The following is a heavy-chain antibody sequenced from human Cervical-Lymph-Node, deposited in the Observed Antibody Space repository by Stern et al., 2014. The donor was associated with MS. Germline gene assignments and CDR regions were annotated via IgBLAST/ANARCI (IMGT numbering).Heavy chain of an antibody. CDR1: GASIDHHF. V-gene: IGHV4-59*11. J-gene: IGHJ5*02. CDR3: ARATDL. CDR2: IYYSGTT. Sequence: VQLVESGPGLLRPSETLSLTCTVSGASIDHHFWSWIRQPPGKGLEWIGYIYYSGTTNYNASLKGRVAISIDTSRTQFSXXLSSVTAADTAVYYCARATDLWGQGTLVAV.